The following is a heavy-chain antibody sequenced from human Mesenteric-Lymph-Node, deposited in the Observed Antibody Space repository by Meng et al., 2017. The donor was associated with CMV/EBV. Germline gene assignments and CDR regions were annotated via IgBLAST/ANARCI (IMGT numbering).Heavy chain of an antibody. J-gene: IGHJ4*02. CDR1: GFSLSAYG. D-gene: IGHD4-11*01. CDR3: ARGLAVSDH. Sequence: GGSLRLSCAASGFSLSAYGMHWVRQAPGKGLEWVAFIRYDGSDKYYADSVKGRFTISRDNSKNTLFLQMNSLKPEDTAVYYCARGLAVSDHWGQGTLVTVSS. V-gene: IGHV3-30*02. CDR2: IRYDGSDK.